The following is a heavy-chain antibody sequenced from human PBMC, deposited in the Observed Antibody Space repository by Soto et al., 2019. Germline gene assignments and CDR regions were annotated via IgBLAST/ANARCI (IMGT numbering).Heavy chain of an antibody. CDR2: TYYRSKWYN. V-gene: IGHV6-1*01. J-gene: IGHJ3*02. CDR1: GDSVSSSSAA. D-gene: IGHD3-16*01. Sequence: SQTLSLTCAISGDSVSSSSAAWNWIRQSPSRGLEWLGRTYYRSKWYNDYAVSVKSRITINPDTSKNQFSLQLNSVTPEDTAVYYCARDWGITYDYVWGTKRSGAFDIWGQGKMVTVSS. CDR3: ARDWGITYDYVWGTKRSGAFDI.